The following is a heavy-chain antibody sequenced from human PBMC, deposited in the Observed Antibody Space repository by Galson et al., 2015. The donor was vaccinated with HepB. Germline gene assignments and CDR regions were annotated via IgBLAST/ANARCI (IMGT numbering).Heavy chain of an antibody. D-gene: IGHD1-26*01. Sequence: SVKVSCKASGGTFSSYAISWVRQAPGQGLEWMGGIIPIFGIANYAQKFQGRVTITADESTSTAYMELSSLRSEDTAVYYCARDSGRNNWFDPWGQGTLVTVSS. CDR2: IIPIFGIA. CDR1: GGTFSSYA. J-gene: IGHJ5*02. V-gene: IGHV1-69*13. CDR3: ARDSGRNNWFDP.